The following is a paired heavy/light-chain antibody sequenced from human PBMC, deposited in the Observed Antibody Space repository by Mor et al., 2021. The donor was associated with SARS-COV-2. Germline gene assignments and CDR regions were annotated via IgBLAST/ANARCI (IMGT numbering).Light chain of an antibody. V-gene: IGLV7-43*01. Sequence: QTEVTQEPSLTASSGGTVTLTCASSTGAVTRGFYPNWFQKKPGQAPTSLIYSTTSRHSWTPARFSGSILGGKAALTLSPVRPEDEAEYFCLLFSAGVWVFGGGTKLAV. CDR1: TGAVTRGFY. CDR3: LLFSAGVWV. J-gene: IGLJ3*02. CDR2: STT.
Heavy chain of an antibody. D-gene: IGHD5-12*01. V-gene: IGHV2-26*02. CDR1: GFSLSEPGMG. CDR3: GRIHKFGFHYMGAFDS. CDR2: IFSTGEK. Sequence: QVTLNESGPVLVKPTETFTLTCTVSGFSLSEPGMGVSWIRQPPGKALEWLGHIFSTGEKVFGTSLKNRLTLSEDSSKSQVVLTVTSVDPLDTATYYCGRIHKFGFHYMGAFDSWGHGTTVIVSS. J-gene: IGHJ3*01.